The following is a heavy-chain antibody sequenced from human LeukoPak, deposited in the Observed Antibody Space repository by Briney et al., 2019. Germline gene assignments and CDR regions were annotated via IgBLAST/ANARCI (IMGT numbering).Heavy chain of an antibody. CDR1: GYTFTSYD. J-gene: IGHJ5*02. CDR3: ARERLLGTTVTHGGKNCFDP. Sequence: ASVKVSCKASGYTFTSYDINWVRQATGQGLEWMGWMNPNSGNTGYAQKFQGRVTMTRNTSISTAYMELSSLRSDDTAVYYCARERLLGTTVTHGGKNCFDPWGQGTLVTVSS. D-gene: IGHD4-17*01. CDR2: MNPNSGNT. V-gene: IGHV1-8*02.